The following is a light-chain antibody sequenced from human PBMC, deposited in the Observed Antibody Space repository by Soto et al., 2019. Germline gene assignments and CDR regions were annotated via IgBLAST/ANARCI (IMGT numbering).Light chain of an antibody. J-gene: IGLJ1*01. CDR3: CSYAGSNYV. CDR2: EGS. V-gene: IGLV2-23*01. Sequence: QSVLTQPAPVSGSSGRWTTISCIGTRSDVGSYNLVSWYQQHPGKAPKLMIYEGSKRPSGVSNRFSGSKSGNTASLTISGLQAEDEADYYCCSYAGSNYVFGTGTKVTVL. CDR1: RSDVGSYNL.